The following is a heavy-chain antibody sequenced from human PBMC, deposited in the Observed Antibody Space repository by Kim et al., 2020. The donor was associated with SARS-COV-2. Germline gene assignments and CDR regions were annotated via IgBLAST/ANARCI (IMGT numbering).Heavy chain of an antibody. Sequence: GGSLRLSCAASGFTFSSYSMNWVRQAPGKGLEWVSSISSSSSYIYYADSVKGRFTISRDNAKNSLYLQMNSLRAEDTAVYYCARNCGGSCYNWFDPWGQGTLVTVSS. J-gene: IGHJ5*02. CDR3: ARNCGGSCYNWFDP. CDR1: GFTFSSYS. V-gene: IGHV3-21*01. D-gene: IGHD2-15*01. CDR2: ISSSSSYI.